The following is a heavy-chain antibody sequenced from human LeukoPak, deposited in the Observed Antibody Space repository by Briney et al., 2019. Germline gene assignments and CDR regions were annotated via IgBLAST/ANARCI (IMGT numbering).Heavy chain of an antibody. V-gene: IGHV3-23*01. CDR2: ISGSGGST. CDR3: AKASAMIVVVSKHFDY. D-gene: IGHD3-22*01. J-gene: IGHJ4*02. Sequence: GGSLRLSCAASGFTFSSYAMSWVRQAPGKGLEWVSAISGSGGSTYYADAVKGRFTISRDNSKNTLYLQMNSLRAEDTAVYYRAKASAMIVVVSKHFDYWGQGTLVTVSS. CDR1: GFTFSSYA.